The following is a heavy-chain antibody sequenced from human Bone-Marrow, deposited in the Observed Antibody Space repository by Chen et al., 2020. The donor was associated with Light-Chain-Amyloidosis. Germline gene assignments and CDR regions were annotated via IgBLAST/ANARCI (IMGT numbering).Heavy chain of an antibody. D-gene: IGHD1-1*01. V-gene: IGHV1-46*04. J-gene: IGHJ6*02. CDR2: INPSGGST. CDR3: ARGGYNYGSGLDV. Sequence: QVQLVQSGAEVKKPGASVSISCTASGYLFTTSYIHWVRHAPGQGLQWMGIINPSGGSTAYAPELQGSVTMTGDTSTITVYMEVRGLRSDDTALYYCARGGYNYGSGLDVWGQGTTVTV. CDR1: GYLFTTSY.